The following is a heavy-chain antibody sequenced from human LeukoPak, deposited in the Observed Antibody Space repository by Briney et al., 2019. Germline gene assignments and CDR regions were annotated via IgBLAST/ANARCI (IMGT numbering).Heavy chain of an antibody. CDR2: IYYSGST. D-gene: IGHD4-17*01. Sequence: SSETLSLTCTVSGGSISSYYWSWIRQPPGKGLEWIGYIYYSGSTNYNPSLKGRVTISVDTSKNQFSLKLSSVTAADTAVYYCARSIFDYEYAFDIWGQGTMVTVSS. J-gene: IGHJ3*02. V-gene: IGHV4-59*01. CDR3: ARSIFDYEYAFDI. CDR1: GGSISSYY.